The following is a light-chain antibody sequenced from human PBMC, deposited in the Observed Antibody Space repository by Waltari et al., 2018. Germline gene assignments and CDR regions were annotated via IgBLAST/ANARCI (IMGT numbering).Light chain of an antibody. Sequence: QSVLTQPPSVSAAPGQRVTISCSGSSSNIGNNYVSWYQQFPGTAPKLLIYENNKRPSGIPDRFSGYKSGTSATLGITGLQTGDEADYYCGTWDSSLSAGVFGGGTKLTVL. CDR1: SSNIGNNY. CDR2: ENN. V-gene: IGLV1-51*01. J-gene: IGLJ3*02. CDR3: GTWDSSLSAGV.